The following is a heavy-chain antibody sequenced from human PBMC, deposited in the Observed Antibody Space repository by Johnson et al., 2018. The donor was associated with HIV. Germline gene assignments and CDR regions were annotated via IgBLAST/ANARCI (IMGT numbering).Heavy chain of an antibody. CDR3: TTPLYQFDCISSVWVPCHGFDI. Sequence: VQLVESGGGLVQPGRSLRISCAASGFTFDDYGMSWVRQAPGKGLEWVSGINWNGGSTGYADSVKGRFTISRDNSKNTLYLQMNSLRTEDTAVYYCTTPLYQFDCISSVWVPCHGFDIWGHGTKVTVSS. CDR2: INWNGGST. D-gene: IGHD3-9*01. J-gene: IGHJ3*02. CDR1: GFTFDDYG. V-gene: IGHV3-20*04.